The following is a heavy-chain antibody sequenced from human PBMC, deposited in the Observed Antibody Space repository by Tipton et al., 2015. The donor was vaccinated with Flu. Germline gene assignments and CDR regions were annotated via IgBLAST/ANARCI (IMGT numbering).Heavy chain of an antibody. CDR3: AKDLHVRAVVNLFDS. J-gene: IGHJ4*02. Sequence: SLRLSCVGSGFRFDDHAMHWVRQAPGKGLEWVSGISWDGGSINYADSVKGRFTISRDNTRNSLHLQTTGLEAEDTAVYYCAKDLHVRAVVNLFDSRGQGTLVTVSS. CDR1: GFRFDDHA. D-gene: IGHD6-19*01. CDR2: ISWDGGSI. V-gene: IGHV3-9*01.